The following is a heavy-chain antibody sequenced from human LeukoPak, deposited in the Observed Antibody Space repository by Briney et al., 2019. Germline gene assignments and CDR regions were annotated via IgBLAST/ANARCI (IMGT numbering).Heavy chain of an antibody. V-gene: IGHV4-59*11. D-gene: IGHD1-14*01. CDR3: ASNHRGSSNFGY. J-gene: IGHJ4*02. CDR1: GGSISSHY. Sequence: SETLSLTCTVSGGSISSHYWSWIRQPPGKGLEWIGYIYYSGSTNYNPSLKSRVTISVDTSKNQFSLKLSSVTAADTAVYYCASNHRGSSNFGYWGQGTLVTVSS. CDR2: IYYSGST.